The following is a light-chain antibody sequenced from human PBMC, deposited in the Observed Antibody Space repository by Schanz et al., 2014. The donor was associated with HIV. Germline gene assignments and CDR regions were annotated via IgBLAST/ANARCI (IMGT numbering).Light chain of an antibody. J-gene: IGLJ3*02. CDR3: SSYTSSSTLWG. Sequence: QSALTQPASVSGSPGQSITISCTGTSSDVGGYKYVSWYQQHPGKAPKLMIYDVTSRPSGVSNRFSGSKSGNTASLTISGLQDEDEADYYCSSYTSSSTLWGFGGGTKLTVL. CDR2: DVT. CDR1: SSDVGGYKY. V-gene: IGLV2-14*03.